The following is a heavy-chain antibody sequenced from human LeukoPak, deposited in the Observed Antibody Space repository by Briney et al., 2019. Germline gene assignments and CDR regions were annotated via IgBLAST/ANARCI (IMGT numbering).Heavy chain of an antibody. D-gene: IGHD1-1*01. V-gene: IGHV3-7*04. CDR3: AREERESGGWDV. J-gene: IGHJ6*02. CDR2: IKQDGSGK. Sequence: PGGSLRLSCAASRFTFSNYWMSWVRQAPGKGLEWVANIKQDGSGKNYVGSVKGRFTISRDNAKNSLYLQMNSLRVEDTAVYYCAREERESGGWDVWGQGTTVTVSS. CDR1: RFTFSNYW.